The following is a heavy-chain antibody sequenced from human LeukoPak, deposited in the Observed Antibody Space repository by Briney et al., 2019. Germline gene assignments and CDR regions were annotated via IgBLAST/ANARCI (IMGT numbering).Heavy chain of an antibody. D-gene: IGHD3-10*01. CDR3: ARAMGD. J-gene: IGHJ4*02. CDR2: INSDGSTT. Sequence: GGSLRLSCAASGFTFSSYSMNWVRQAPGRGLVWVSRINSDGSTTNYADSVKGRFTISRDNAKNTLYLQMNSLRAEDTAVYYCARAMGDWGQGTLVTVSS. CDR1: GFTFSSYS. V-gene: IGHV3-74*01.